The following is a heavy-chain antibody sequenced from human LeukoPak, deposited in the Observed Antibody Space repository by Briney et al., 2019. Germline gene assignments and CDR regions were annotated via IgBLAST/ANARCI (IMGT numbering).Heavy chain of an antibody. CDR1: GGSISRGAYY. CDR2: IYYSGST. D-gene: IGHD6-13*01. V-gene: IGHV4-30-4*08. CDR3: AIGSSWGFFQH. Sequence: SETLSLTCTVSGGSISRGAYYWSWIRQPPGKGPEWIGYIYYSGSTFYNPSLKSRVTISADTSKNQFSLKLSSVTAADTAVYYSAIGSSWGFFQHWGQGTLVTVSS. J-gene: IGHJ1*01.